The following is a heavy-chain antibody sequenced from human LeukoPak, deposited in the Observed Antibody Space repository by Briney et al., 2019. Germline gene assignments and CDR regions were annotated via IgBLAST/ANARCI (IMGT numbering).Heavy chain of an antibody. CDR1: GFTFSGFA. CDR2: IRSEGYTYAT. CDR3: TTGCSANWYEPDS. V-gene: IGHV3-73*01. Sequence: GGSLRLSCAASGFTFSGFALHWVGKASGKGLGWFGRIRSEGYTYATAYAASVKGRFTISRDDSKNKAYLQMNSLKTEDTAVYYCTTGCSANWYEPDSWGQGTLVTVSS. J-gene: IGHJ4*02. D-gene: IGHD1-1*01.